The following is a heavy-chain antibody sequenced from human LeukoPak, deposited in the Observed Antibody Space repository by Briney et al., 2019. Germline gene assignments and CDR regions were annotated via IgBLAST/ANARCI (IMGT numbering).Heavy chain of an antibody. V-gene: IGHV4-34*01. CDR3: ARMRLYSSSWYFDY. Sequence: SETLSLTCAVYGGSFSGYYWSWIRQPPGKGLEWIGEINHSGSTNYNPSLKSRVTISVDTSKNQLSLKLSSVTAADTAVFYCARMRLYSSSWYFDYWGQGTLVTVSS. D-gene: IGHD6-13*01. CDR2: INHSGST. J-gene: IGHJ4*02. CDR1: GGSFSGYY.